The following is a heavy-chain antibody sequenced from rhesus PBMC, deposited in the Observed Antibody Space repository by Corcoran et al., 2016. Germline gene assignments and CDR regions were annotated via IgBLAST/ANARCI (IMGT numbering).Heavy chain of an antibody. V-gene: IGHV1-180*01. Sequence: QVQLVQSGSEIKQPGASVKLSCKDSGYTCTSYYMHRVRQAPGQGLEWIGQLSPYNGNKGYAQNFQGRVTITTDTSTSTGYMELSSLRSEDTAVYYCTRQIIAAAGFDYWGQGVLVTVSS. CDR2: LSPYNGNK. J-gene: IGHJ4*01. CDR1: GYTCTSYY. CDR3: TRQIIAAAGFDY. D-gene: IGHD6-31*01.